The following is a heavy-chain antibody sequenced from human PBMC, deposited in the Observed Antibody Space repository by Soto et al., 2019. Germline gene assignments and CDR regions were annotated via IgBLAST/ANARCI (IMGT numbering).Heavy chain of an antibody. CDR3: ARGRWLQLIYFDY. V-gene: IGHV4-59*01. CDR1: GGSISSYY. Sequence: LSLTCTVSGGSISSYYWSWIRQPPGKGLEWIGCIYYSGSTNYNPSLKSRVTISVDTSKNQFSLNLRSVTAADTAVYYCARGRWLQLIYFDYWGQGTLVTVSS. CDR2: IYYSGST. J-gene: IGHJ4*02. D-gene: IGHD5-12*01.